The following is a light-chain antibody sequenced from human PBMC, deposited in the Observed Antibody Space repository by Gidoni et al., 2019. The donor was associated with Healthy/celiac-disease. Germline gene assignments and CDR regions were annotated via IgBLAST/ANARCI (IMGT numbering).Light chain of an antibody. J-gene: IGKJ1*01. V-gene: IGKV3-20*01. Sequence: EIVLTQSPGTLSLSPGERATLSCRASQSVSSGSLAWYQQKPGQAPRLLIYGASSRATGIPDSSSGSGSGTDFTLTISRLEPEDFAVYYCQQYGSSPRTFGQGTKVEIK. CDR2: GAS. CDR1: QSVSSGS. CDR3: QQYGSSPRT.